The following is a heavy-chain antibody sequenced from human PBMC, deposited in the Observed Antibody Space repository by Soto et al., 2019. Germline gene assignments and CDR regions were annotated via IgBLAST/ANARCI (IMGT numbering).Heavy chain of an antibody. V-gene: IGHV1-69*06. CDR2: IIPIFGTA. CDR3: ARANTMIGHAFEI. J-gene: IGHJ3*02. Sequence: SSVKVSCKASGGTFSSYAISWVRQAPGQGLEWMGGIIPIFGTANYAQKFQGRVTITADKSTSTAYMELSNLRSEDTAVYYSARANTMIGHAFEIWGQGTMVTVSS. D-gene: IGHD3-22*01. CDR1: GGTFSSYA.